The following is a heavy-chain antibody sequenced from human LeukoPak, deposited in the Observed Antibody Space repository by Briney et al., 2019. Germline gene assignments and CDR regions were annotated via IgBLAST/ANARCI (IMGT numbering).Heavy chain of an antibody. V-gene: IGHV3-23*01. CDR2: ISGSGGST. CDR3: AKDPDARGGVVVAATFDY. J-gene: IGHJ4*02. CDR1: GFIFSDTS. Sequence: GGSLRLSCASSGFIFSDTSIHWVRQAPGKGLEWVSAISGSGGSTYYADSVKGRFTISRDNSKNTLYLQMNSLRAEDTAVYYCAKDPDARGGVVVAATFDYWGQGTLVTVSS. D-gene: IGHD2-15*01.